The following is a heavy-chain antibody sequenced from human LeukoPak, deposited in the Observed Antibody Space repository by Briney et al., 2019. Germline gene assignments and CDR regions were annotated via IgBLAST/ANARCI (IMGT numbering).Heavy chain of an antibody. CDR1: GGTFSSYA. CDR2: IIPILGIA. V-gene: IGHV1-69*04. D-gene: IGHD3-22*01. CDR3: ARDLRLTYYDSSGYYFFVV. Sequence: SVKVSCKASGGTFSSYAISWVRQAPGRGLEWMGRIIPILGIANYAQKFQGRVTITADKSTSTAYMELSSLRSEDTAVYYCARDLRLTYYDSSGYYFFVVWGQGTMVTVSS. J-gene: IGHJ3*01.